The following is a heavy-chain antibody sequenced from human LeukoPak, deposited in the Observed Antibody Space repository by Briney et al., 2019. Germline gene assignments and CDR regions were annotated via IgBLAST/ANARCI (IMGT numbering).Heavy chain of an antibody. J-gene: IGHJ4*02. D-gene: IGHD6-19*01. CDR3: AKDSIAVAGKLDY. V-gene: IGHV3-7*01. CDR1: GLIFSKYW. Sequence: GGSLRLSCAASGLIFSKYWMTWVRQAPGKGLEWVASIKPDGSEKYYLDSVKGRFTISRDNSKNTLYLQMNSLRAEDTAVYYCAKDSIAVAGKLDYWGQGTLVTVSS. CDR2: IKPDGSEK.